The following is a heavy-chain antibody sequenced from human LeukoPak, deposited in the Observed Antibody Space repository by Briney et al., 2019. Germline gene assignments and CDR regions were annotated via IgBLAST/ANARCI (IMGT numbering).Heavy chain of an antibody. D-gene: IGHD6-13*01. CDR3: VRHGDSTSWVDY. CDR2: IFYSGST. CDR1: GGSISGYY. J-gene: IGHJ4*02. V-gene: IGHV4-59*08. Sequence: PSETLSLTCTVSGGSISGYYWSWIRQPPGKGLEWIGYIFYSGSTNYNPSLKSRVTISLDTSKNQFPLKLSSVTAADTAVYYCVRHGDSTSWVDYWGRGTLVTVPS.